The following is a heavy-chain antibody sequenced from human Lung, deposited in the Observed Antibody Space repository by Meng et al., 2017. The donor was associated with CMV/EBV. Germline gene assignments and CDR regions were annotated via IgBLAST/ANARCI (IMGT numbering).Heavy chain of an antibody. J-gene: IGHJ3*02. Sequence: ASXXVSXKASGYTFTGDYLHWVRQAPGQGLEWMASIDHKSGDTKFEQKFQGRVTMTRDTSISTLYMQLSTLRSDEKAVYYCAKEENGYYNDLDIWGQGAMVTVSS. D-gene: IGHD3-3*01. CDR2: IDHKSGDT. CDR1: GYTFTGDY. CDR3: AKEENGYYNDLDI. V-gene: IGHV1-2*02.